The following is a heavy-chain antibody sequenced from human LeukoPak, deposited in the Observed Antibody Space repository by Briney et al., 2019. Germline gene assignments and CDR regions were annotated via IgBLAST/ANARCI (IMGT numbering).Heavy chain of an antibody. CDR2: IIPIFGTA. CDR3: ASRGIYDSSGYYLDY. CDR1: GYTFTSYG. Sequence: ASVKVSCKASGYTFTSYGISWVRQAPGQGLEWMGGIIPIFGTANYAQKFQGRVTITADKSTSTAYMELSSLRSEDTAVYYCASRGIYDSSGYYLDYWGQGTLVTVSS. V-gene: IGHV1-69*06. D-gene: IGHD3-22*01. J-gene: IGHJ4*02.